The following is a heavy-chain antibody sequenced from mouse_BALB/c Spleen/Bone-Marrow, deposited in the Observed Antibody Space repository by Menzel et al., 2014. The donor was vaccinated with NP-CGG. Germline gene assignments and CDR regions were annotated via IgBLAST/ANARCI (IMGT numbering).Heavy chain of an antibody. CDR2: IDPAIFT. CDR1: GFNIKDTY. CDR3: ARWEYYAMDY. Sequence: EVHLVESGAELVKPGASVKLSCTASGFNIKDTYLHWVKQRPEQGLDWIGRIDPAIFTKYDPKFQGKATITADTSSNTAYLHLSSLASEGTAVYYCARWEYYAMDYWGQGTSVTVSS. V-gene: IGHV14-3*02. D-gene: IGHD4-1*01. J-gene: IGHJ4*01.